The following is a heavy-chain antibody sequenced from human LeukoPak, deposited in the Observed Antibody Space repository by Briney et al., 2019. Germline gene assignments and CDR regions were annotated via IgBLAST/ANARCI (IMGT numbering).Heavy chain of an antibody. Sequence: SETLSLTCAVYGGSFSGYYWSWIRQPPGKGLEWIGEINHSGSTNYNPSLKSRVTISVDTSKNQFSPKLSSVTAADTAVYYCARVRAARLRGFDPWGQGTLVTVSS. CDR1: GGSFSGYY. D-gene: IGHD6-6*01. CDR2: INHSGST. V-gene: IGHV4-34*01. CDR3: ARVRAARLRGFDP. J-gene: IGHJ5*02.